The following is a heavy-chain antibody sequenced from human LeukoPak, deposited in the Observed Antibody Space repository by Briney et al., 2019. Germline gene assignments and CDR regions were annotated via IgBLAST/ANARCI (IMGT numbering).Heavy chain of an antibody. Sequence: GAPVKVSCKASGYTFTTHGIAWVRQAPGQGLEWMGWISAHIGNTNYAQSLQGRVTMTTDTSTNTAYMELRSLRSDDTAVYYCARDGYFDLWGRGTGITVTS. CDR3: ARDGYFDL. CDR1: GYTFTTHG. CDR2: ISAHIGNT. J-gene: IGHJ2*01. V-gene: IGHV1-18*01.